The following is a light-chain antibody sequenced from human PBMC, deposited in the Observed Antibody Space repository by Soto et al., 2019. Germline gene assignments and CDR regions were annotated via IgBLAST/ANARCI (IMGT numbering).Light chain of an antibody. V-gene: IGKV1-39*01. CDR1: ENINNF. J-gene: IGKJ1*01. Sequence: DIEMTQFPSSLYASVGDRVTITCRASENINNFLNWYQQKPGKAPQLLIHEASSLQSGVPVRFSGSASGTEFSLIISALQPEDFAMYDCQQSYGVPWTFGQGTKVE. CDR2: EAS. CDR3: QQSYGVPWT.